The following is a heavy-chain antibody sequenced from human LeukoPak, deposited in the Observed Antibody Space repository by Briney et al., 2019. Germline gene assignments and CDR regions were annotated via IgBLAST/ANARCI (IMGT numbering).Heavy chain of an antibody. CDR1: GGSISSSSLY. J-gene: IGHJ4*02. CDR3: ARDCGQGYCSGGSCPWY. CDR2: IYYSGTT. V-gene: IGHV4-39*07. D-gene: IGHD2-15*01. Sequence: SETLSLTCTVSGGSISSSSLYWGWIRQPPGKGLEWIGSIYYSGTTYYNPSLKSRATISEDTSKNQFSLKLKSVTAADTAVYYCARDCGQGYCSGGSCPWYWGQGTLVTVSS.